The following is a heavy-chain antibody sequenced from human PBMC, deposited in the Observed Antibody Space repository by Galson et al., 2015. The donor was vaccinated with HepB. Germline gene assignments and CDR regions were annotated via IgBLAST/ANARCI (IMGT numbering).Heavy chain of an antibody. Sequence: SLRLSCAASGFTFSHYPMTWVRQAPGKGLEWVSAISGGNNTYYADSVKGRFTISRDNSKNSLYLQMNSLRAEDTAFYHCARAPRYCSRTSCYPPNWFDPWGQGTLVTVSS. V-gene: IGHV3-23*01. D-gene: IGHD2-2*01. CDR2: ISGGNNT. CDR1: GFTFSHYP. J-gene: IGHJ5*02. CDR3: ARAPRYCSRTSCYPPNWFDP.